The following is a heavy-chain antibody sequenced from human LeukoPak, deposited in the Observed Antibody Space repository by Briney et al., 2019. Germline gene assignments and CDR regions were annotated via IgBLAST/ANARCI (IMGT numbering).Heavy chain of an antibody. D-gene: IGHD3-22*01. CDR2: IWYDGSNK. V-gene: IGHV3-33*01. Sequence: GGSLRLSCAASGFTFSSYGIHWVRQAPGKGLEWVAVIWYDGSNKYYADSVKGRFTISRDNSKNTLYLQMNSLRAEDTAVYYCARAGTTYYYDSSGFPFDYWGQGTLVTVSS. CDR1: GFTFSSYG. J-gene: IGHJ4*02. CDR3: ARAGTTYYYDSSGFPFDY.